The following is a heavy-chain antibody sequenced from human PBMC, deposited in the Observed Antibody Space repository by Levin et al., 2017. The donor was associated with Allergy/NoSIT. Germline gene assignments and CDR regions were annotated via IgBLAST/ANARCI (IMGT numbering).Heavy chain of an antibody. CDR3: ARSGVAFDY. V-gene: IGHV4-34*01. J-gene: IGHJ4*02. Sequence: ESLKISCAVYGGSFSGYYWSWIRQPPGKGLEWIGEINHSGSTNYNPSLKSRVTISVDTSKNQFSLKLSSVTAADTAVYYCARSGVAFDYWGQGTLVTVSS. CDR2: INHSGST. CDR1: GGSFSGYY. D-gene: IGHD2-15*01.